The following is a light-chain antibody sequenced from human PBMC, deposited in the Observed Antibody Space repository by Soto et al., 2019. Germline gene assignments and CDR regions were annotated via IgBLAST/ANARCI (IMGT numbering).Light chain of an antibody. CDR3: HKYNSAPFA. V-gene: IGKV1-27*01. Sequence: DIQMTQSPSSLSASIGDRVTITCRASQGITDFLAWYQQKPGKVPKLLIYAASTLQSGVPSRFSGSGSGTDFTLTISSLQTEEVATYYCHKYNSAPFAFGPGTKVDIK. CDR2: AAS. J-gene: IGKJ3*01. CDR1: QGITDF.